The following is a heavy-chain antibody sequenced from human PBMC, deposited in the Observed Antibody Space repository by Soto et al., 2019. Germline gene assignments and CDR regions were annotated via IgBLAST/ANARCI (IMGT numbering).Heavy chain of an antibody. CDR1: GFTFSSYV. CDR2: IWYDGSNK. D-gene: IGHD3-10*01. Sequence: GGSLRLSCAASGFTFSSYVMHWVRQAPGKGLEWVAVIWYDGSNKYYADSVKGRFTISRDNSKNTLYLQMNSLRAEDTAVYYCARDGGARWFGELFYSVNWFDPWGQGTLVTVSS. V-gene: IGHV3-33*01. CDR3: ARDGGARWFGELFYSVNWFDP. J-gene: IGHJ5*02.